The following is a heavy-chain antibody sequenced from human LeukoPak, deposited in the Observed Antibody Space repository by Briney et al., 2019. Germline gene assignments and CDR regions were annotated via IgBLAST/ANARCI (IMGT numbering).Heavy chain of an antibody. CDR1: GFTFSSYA. J-gene: IGHJ4*02. D-gene: IGHD3-10*01. V-gene: IGHV3-23*01. Sequence: GGSLRLSCAASGFTFSSYAMSCVRQAPGKGLEWVSAISGSGGSTYYADSVKGRFTISRDNSKNTLYLQMNSLRAEDTAVYYCAKGEAVWFGELFIDYWGQGTLVTVSS. CDR2: ISGSGGST. CDR3: AKGEAVWFGELFIDY.